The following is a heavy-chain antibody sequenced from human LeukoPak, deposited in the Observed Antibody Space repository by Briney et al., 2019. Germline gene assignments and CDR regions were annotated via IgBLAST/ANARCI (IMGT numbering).Heavy chain of an antibody. V-gene: IGHV1-69*01. D-gene: IGHD6-19*01. J-gene: IGHJ4*02. CDR3: ARDRRSSGSLTNPFDY. CDR1: GGTFSSYA. Sequence: SVKVSCKAFGGTFSSYAISWVRQAPGQGLEWMGGIIPIFGTANYAQKFQGRVTITADESTSTAYMELSSLRSEDTAVYYCARDRRSSGSLTNPFDYWGQGTLVTVSS. CDR2: IIPIFGTA.